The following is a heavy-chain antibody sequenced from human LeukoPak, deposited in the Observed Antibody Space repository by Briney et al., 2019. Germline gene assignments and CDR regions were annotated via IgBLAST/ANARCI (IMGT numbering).Heavy chain of an antibody. J-gene: IGHJ6*04. CDR2: INHSGTT. CDR1: GGSFSGYY. D-gene: IGHD3-10*01. CDR3: ARGGVTMAYYGMDV. Sequence: PSETLSLSCAVYGGSFSGYYWTRIRQPPGKGLEWIGEINHSGTTNYNPSLKSRVTISVDTSKNQFSLKLRSVTAADTAVYYCARGGVTMAYYGMDVWGRGTPVTVSS. V-gene: IGHV4-34*01.